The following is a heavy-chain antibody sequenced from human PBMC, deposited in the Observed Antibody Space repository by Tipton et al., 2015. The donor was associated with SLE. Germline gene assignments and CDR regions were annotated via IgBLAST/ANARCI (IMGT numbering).Heavy chain of an antibody. CDR1: GGSFSGYY. CDR3: ARSLDTFDI. V-gene: IGHV4-34*01. CDR2: INHSGST. Sequence: GLVKPSETLSLTCAVYGGSFSGYYWTWIRQTPGKGLEWIGEINHSGSTNYNPSLKSRVTISVDTSKNQFSLRLTSVTAADTARYYCARSLDTFDIWGQGTLVIVSS. J-gene: IGHJ3*02.